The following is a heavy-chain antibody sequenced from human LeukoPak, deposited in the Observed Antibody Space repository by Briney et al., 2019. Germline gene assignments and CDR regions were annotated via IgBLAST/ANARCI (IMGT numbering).Heavy chain of an antibody. D-gene: IGHD6-6*01. Sequence: AGSLRLSCAASGFTFSSYGLSWVRQAPGKGLEWVSAISDSGSDTYYADSVKGCFTISKDNSKNTLYLQMNSLRAEDTAVYYCAKRVPYSSSSVYFDSWGQGTLVSVSS. CDR2: ISDSGSDT. V-gene: IGHV3-23*01. J-gene: IGHJ4*02. CDR1: GFTFSSYG. CDR3: AKRVPYSSSSVYFDS.